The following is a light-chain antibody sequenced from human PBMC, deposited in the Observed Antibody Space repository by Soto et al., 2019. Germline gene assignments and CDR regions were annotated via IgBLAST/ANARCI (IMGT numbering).Light chain of an antibody. V-gene: IGKV3-11*01. Sequence: EIVLTQSPDSLSLSPGDRATLSCRASQSVGGHLAWYQQRPGQAPRLLIFDTSVTATGIPARFSGSGSGTDLTLTITSLDPEDSAVYYCQHRHIWPLTFGVGTRLEIK. CDR3: QHRHIWPLT. CDR2: DTS. J-gene: IGKJ4*01. CDR1: QSVGGH.